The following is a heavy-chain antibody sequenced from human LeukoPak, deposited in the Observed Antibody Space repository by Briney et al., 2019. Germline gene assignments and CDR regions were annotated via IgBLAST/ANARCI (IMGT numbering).Heavy chain of an antibody. CDR2: ISSTSSII. CDR1: GFTFSTYS. Sequence: PGGPLRLSCAASGFTFSTYSMNWVRQAPGKGLEWVSDISSTSSIIYYADSVKGRFVISRDNAKNSLYLQMNSLRAEDTAVYYCARGGGGSFDRWGQGTLVTVSS. J-gene: IGHJ5*02. CDR3: ARGGGGSFDR. V-gene: IGHV3-48*01. D-gene: IGHD3-10*01.